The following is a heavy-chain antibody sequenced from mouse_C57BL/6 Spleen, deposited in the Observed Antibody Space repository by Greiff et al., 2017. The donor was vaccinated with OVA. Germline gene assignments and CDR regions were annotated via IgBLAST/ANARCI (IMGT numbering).Heavy chain of an antibody. V-gene: IGHV3-6*01. J-gene: IGHJ1*03. CDR1: GYSITSGYY. D-gene: IGHD1-1*01. CDR2: ISYDGSN. CDR3: ARDPSYYYGSSYRYFDV. Sequence: EVQRVESGPGLVKPSQSLSLTCSVTGYSITSGYYWNWIRQFPGNKLEWMGYISYDGSNNYNPSLKNRISITRDTSKNQFFLKLNSVTTEDTATYYCARDPSYYYGSSYRYFDVWGTGTTVTVSS.